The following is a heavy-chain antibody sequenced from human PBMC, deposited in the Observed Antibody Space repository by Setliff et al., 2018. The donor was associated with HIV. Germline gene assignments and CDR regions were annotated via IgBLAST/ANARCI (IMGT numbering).Heavy chain of an antibody. V-gene: IGHV4-38-2*02. D-gene: IGHD3-3*01. CDR3: ARPLTVSYNFWGDAFAI. CDR1: GYSISSGYY. CDR2: IYHSGST. J-gene: IGHJ3*02. Sequence: PSETLSLTCTVSGYSISSGYYWGWIRQPPGKGLEWIANIYHSGSTYYNPSLKSRVTISVDTSKNQFSLRLTSVTAADTAVYYCARPLTVSYNFWGDAFAIWGQGTMVTVSS.